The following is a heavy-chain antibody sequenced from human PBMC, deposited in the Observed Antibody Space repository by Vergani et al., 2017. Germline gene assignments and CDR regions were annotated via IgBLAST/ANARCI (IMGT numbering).Heavy chain of an antibody. Sequence: QVQLQQWGAGLLKPSETLSLTCAVYGGSFSGYYWSWIRQPAGKGLEWIGYIYYSGSTYYNPSLKSRVTISVDTSKNQFSLKLSSVTAADTAVYYCARAKFRYCSSTSCYSNWFDPWGQGTLVTVSS. V-gene: IGHV4-34*01. J-gene: IGHJ5*02. CDR2: IYYSGST. D-gene: IGHD2-2*01. CDR3: ARAKFRYCSSTSCYSNWFDP. CDR1: GGSFSGYY.